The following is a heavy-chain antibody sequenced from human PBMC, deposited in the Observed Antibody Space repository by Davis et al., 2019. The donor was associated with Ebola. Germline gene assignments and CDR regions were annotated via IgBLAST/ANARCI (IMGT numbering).Heavy chain of an antibody. CDR2: MNPKSGNT. Sequence: ASVKVSCKASGYTFKNYAMSWVRQAPGQGLEWVGWMNPKSGNTGYAEKFQGRVTMTRDTSISTAYMELSSLRSEDTAVYYCARGRGRFGELIKNWFDPWGQGTLVTVSS. J-gene: IGHJ5*02. CDR1: GYTFKNYA. V-gene: IGHV1-8*02. CDR3: ARGRGRFGELIKNWFDP. D-gene: IGHD3-10*01.